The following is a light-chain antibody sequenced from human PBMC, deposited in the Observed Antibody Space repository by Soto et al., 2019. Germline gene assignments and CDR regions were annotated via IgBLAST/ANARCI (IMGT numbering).Light chain of an antibody. CDR3: QHYNSDSEA. Sequence: DIHMTQSPSTLSGSVGDRVTITCRASQTISSWLAWYQQKPGKAPKLLIYKASTLKSGVPSRFSGSGSGTEFTLTISSLQPDDFATYYCQHYNSDSEAFGQGTKVELK. J-gene: IGKJ1*01. V-gene: IGKV1-5*03. CDR1: QTISSW. CDR2: KAS.